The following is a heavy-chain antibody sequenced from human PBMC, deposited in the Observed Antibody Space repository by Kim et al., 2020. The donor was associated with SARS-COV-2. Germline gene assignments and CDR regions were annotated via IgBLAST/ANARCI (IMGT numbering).Heavy chain of an antibody. J-gene: IGHJ4*02. V-gene: IGHV3-23*01. CDR3: AKEEGITMIVVVMSGQHELRY. Sequence: RFTISRDNSKNTLYLQMNSLRAEDTAVYYCAKEEGITMIVVVMSGQHELRYWGQGTLVTVSS. D-gene: IGHD3-22*01.